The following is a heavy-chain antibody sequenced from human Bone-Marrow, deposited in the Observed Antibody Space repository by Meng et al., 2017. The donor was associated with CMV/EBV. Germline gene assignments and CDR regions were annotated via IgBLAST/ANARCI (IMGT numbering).Heavy chain of an antibody. J-gene: IGHJ4*02. V-gene: IGHV3-11*06. D-gene: IGHD5-18*01. CDR2: ISISSSYT. CDR3: ARGNTAMGILDY. Sequence: SGLTFNDYYMSWIRQPPGKVLEWVSYISISSSYTNYADSVKGRFTISRDNAKNSLYLQMNSLRAEDTAVYYCARGNTAMGILDYWGQGTLVTVSS. CDR1: GLTFNDYY.